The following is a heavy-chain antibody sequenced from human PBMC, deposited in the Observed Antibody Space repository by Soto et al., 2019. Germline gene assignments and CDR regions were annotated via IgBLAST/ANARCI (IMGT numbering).Heavy chain of an antibody. J-gene: IGHJ4*02. Sequence: EVQLVESGGGLVKPGGSLRLSCAASGFTFSTYNMNWVRQAPGKGLEWVASISSTSVYMYYANSPKGRFTISRANAKSSLYLQVNSLRAEDTAVYYCARGWLRDPWMYWGQGTLVTVSS. CDR3: ARGWLRDPWMY. V-gene: IGHV3-21*01. CDR2: ISSTSVYM. D-gene: IGHD5-12*01. CDR1: GFTFSTYN.